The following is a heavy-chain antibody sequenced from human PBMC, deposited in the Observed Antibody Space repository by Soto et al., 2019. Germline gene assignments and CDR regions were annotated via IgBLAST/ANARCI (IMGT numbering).Heavy chain of an antibody. J-gene: IGHJ6*02. V-gene: IGHV2-5*02. CDR1: GLSFSTTGVG. Sequence: QITLKESGPTLVKPTQTLTLTCTISGLSFSTTGVGVGWIRQPPGKALEWLALIYWDDDKRYSPSLKSRLTITKDTSKNQVVLTMTNMDPVDTATYYCVQSRCGGDCLQSYSSHSYYGLDVWGQGTTVTVSS. CDR3: VQSRCGGDCLQSYSSHSYYGLDV. D-gene: IGHD2-21*02. CDR2: IYWDDDK.